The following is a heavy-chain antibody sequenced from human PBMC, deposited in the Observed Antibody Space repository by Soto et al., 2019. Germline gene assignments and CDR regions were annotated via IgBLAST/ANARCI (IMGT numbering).Heavy chain of an antibody. Sequence: ASVKVSCKASGYTFTSYAMHWVRQAPGQRLEWMGWINAGNGNTKYSQKFQGRVTITRDTSASTAYMELSSLRSEDTAVYYCARDCSSTSCYANYYYYMDVWGKGTTVTVSS. D-gene: IGHD2-2*01. CDR1: GYTFTSYA. J-gene: IGHJ6*03. CDR2: INAGNGNT. V-gene: IGHV1-3*01. CDR3: ARDCSSTSCYANYYYYMDV.